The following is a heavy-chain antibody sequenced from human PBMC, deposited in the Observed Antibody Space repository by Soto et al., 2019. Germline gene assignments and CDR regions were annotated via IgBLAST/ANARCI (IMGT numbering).Heavy chain of an antibody. V-gene: IGHV3-11*01. J-gene: IGHJ6*02. D-gene: IGHD2-15*01. CDR2: ISSSGSTI. CDR3: ARDQVGYCSGGSCSSYYYYYGMDV. CDR1: GFTFSDYY. Sequence: GGSLRLSCAASGFTFSDYYMSWIRQAPGKGLEWVSYISSSGSTIYYADSVKGRFTISRDNAKNSLYLQMNSLRAEDTAVYYCARDQVGYCSGGSCSSYYYYYGMDVWGQGTTVTVSS.